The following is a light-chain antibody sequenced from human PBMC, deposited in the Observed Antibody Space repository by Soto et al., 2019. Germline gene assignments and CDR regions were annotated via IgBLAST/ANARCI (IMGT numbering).Light chain of an antibody. CDR1: QSVSSSY. V-gene: IGKV3-20*01. J-gene: IGKJ4*01. Sequence: IVLTQSPGTLSLSPVERATLSCRASQSVSSSYLAWYQQKPGQAPRLLIYGASSRATDIPDRFSGSGSGTDFTLTISRLEPEDFVAYYCQQYATDPLTFGGGTKVDIK. CDR3: QQYATDPLT. CDR2: GAS.